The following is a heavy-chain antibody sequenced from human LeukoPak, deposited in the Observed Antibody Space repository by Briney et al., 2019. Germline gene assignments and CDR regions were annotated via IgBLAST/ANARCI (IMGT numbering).Heavy chain of an antibody. Sequence: ASVKVSCKASGYTFTSYDINWVRQATGQGLEWMGWMNPNSGNTGYAQKFQGRVTMTRNTSISTAYMELSSLRSEDTAVYYCARGRRSSSWYVNYYYYYGMDVWGQGTTVTVSS. CDR3: ARGRRSSSWYVNYYYYYGMDV. CDR2: MNPNSGNT. J-gene: IGHJ6*02. CDR1: GYTFTSYD. V-gene: IGHV1-8*01. D-gene: IGHD6-13*01.